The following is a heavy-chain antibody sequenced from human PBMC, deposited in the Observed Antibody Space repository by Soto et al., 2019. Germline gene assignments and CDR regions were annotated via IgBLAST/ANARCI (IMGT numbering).Heavy chain of an antibody. D-gene: IGHD3-3*01. CDR3: ARLEAQSLFDY. CDR2: IYYSGST. V-gene: IGHV4-39*01. J-gene: IGHJ4*02. Sequence: QLQLQESGPGLVKPSETLSLTCTVSGGSINSGSSYYWAWIRQPPGKGLEWIGSIYYSGSTYYNPSLKSRVTISVDTSKNQFSLKLNSLTAADTAVYYCARLEAQSLFDYWGQGTLVTVSS. CDR1: GGSINSGSSYY.